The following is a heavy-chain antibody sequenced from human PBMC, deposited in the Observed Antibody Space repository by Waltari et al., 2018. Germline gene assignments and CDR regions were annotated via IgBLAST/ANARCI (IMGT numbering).Heavy chain of an antibody. J-gene: IGHJ4*02. Sequence: EVQLVQSGAEVKKPGESLKISCKGSGYSFTSYWIGWVRQMPGKGLEGMGSIEPGDAETRYSPAFQGKVTISADKSISTAYLQWSSLKASDTAMYYCASPRLYCSSTSCEDYWGQGTLVTVSS. D-gene: IGHD2-2*01. CDR1: GYSFTSYW. CDR2: IEPGDAET. V-gene: IGHV5-51*01. CDR3: ASPRLYCSSTSCEDY.